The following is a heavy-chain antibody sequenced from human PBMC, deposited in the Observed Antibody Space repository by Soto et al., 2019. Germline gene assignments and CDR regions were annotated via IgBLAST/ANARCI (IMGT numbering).Heavy chain of an antibody. CDR2: LSGDGTTT. CDR1: GFTFSTYG. V-gene: IGHV3-23*01. J-gene: IGHJ4*02. Sequence: EVQLLESGGGLVQPGGSLRLPCTASGFTFSTYGMRWVRQAPGKGLEWVSSLSGDGTTTYYLVSVKGRFTISRDNSRNTLPLQMNSLGTEDTAVYYCAKDISFDTSAYNYWGQGILVTVSS. D-gene: IGHD3-22*01. CDR3: AKDISFDTSAYNY.